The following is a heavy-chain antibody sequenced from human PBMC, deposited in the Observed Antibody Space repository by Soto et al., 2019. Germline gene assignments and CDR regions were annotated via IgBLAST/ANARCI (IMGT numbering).Heavy chain of an antibody. Sequence: EVQLVESGGGLVQPGGSLRLSCAASGFTFSSHWMSWVRQAPGKGLEWVANMKEDGSEKYYVDSVKGRFTISRDNAKNSLYLQMNSLRADDTAVSYCARDRALDIWGQGTMVTVSS. J-gene: IGHJ3*02. CDR2: MKEDGSEK. V-gene: IGHV3-7*05. CDR3: ARDRALDI. CDR1: GFTFSSHW.